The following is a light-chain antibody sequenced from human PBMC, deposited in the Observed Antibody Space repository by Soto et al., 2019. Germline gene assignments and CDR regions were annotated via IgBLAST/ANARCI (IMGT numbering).Light chain of an antibody. J-gene: IGKJ1*01. CDR1: QSISSW. CDR3: QQYNIYSGT. CDR2: DAS. Sequence: VQMTNSRSTPSESLGYRVTITCRASQSISSWLAWYQQEPGKAPKLLIYDASRLQSGVPSRFSGSGPGTEFTLTISSLQPDDFATYYCQQYNIYSGTFGQVTKVDI. V-gene: IGKV1-5*01.